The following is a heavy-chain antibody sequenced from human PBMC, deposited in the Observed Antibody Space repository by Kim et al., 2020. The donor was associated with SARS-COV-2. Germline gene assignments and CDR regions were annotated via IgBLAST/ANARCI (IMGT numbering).Heavy chain of an antibody. CDR1: GFIFSRYW. Sequence: GGSLRLSCVASGFIFSRYWMSWVRQAPGKGLEWVANTNEDGANRYYPDSLKGRVAISRDKATNSLYLLIDSLRVEDTAIYYCARLTWSSSSSSWAFDVWG. CDR2: TNEDGANR. J-gene: IGHJ3*01. D-gene: IGHD6-6*01. CDR3: ARLTWSSSSSSWAFDV. V-gene: IGHV3-7*01.